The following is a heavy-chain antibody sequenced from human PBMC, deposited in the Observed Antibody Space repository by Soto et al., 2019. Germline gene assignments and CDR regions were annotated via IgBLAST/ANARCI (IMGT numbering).Heavy chain of an antibody. CDR2: IYKSATT. CDR1: GDSISTVDYF. J-gene: IGHJ5*01. CDR3: ARGRYCLTGSCFPNWFDS. Sequence: PSETLSLTCSVSGDSISTVDYFWAWIRQPPGQTLDYIGYIYKSATTYYNPSFESRVAISLDTSRSQFSLTVTSVTAGDTAVYFCARGRYCLTGSCFPNWFDSWGRGTLVTVSS. D-gene: IGHD2-15*01. V-gene: IGHV4-30-4*01.